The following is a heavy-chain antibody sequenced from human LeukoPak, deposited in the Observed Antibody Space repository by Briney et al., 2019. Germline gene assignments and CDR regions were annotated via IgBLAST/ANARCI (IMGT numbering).Heavy chain of an antibody. CDR1: GFTFSSYE. J-gene: IGHJ6*02. V-gene: IGHV3-48*03. CDR3: ARLTADYYYYGMDV. CDR2: ISSSSSSI. D-gene: IGHD2-21*02. Sequence: GGSLRLSCAASGFTFSSYEMNWVRQAPGKGLEWVSYISSSSSSIYYVDSVEGRFTISRDNAQNSLHLQMNSLRAEDTAVYYCARLTADYYYYGMDVWGQGTTVTVSS.